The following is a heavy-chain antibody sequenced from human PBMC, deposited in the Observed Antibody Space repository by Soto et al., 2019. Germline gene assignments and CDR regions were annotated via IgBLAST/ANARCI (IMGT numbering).Heavy chain of an antibody. V-gene: IGHV3-30-3*01. D-gene: IGHD3-3*01. CDR3: ARDRRGGEWFVGGYYYYYGMDV. J-gene: IGHJ6*02. CDR2: ISYDGSNK. Sequence: LRLSCAASGFTFSSYAMHWVRQAPGKGLEWVAVISYDGSNKYYADSVKGRFTISRDNSKNTLYLQMNSLRAEDTAVYCCARDRRGGEWFVGGYYYYYGMDVWGQGTTVTVSS. CDR1: GFTFSSYA.